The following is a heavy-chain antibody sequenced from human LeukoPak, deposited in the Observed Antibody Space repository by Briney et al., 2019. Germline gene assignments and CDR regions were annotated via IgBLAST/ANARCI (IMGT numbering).Heavy chain of an antibody. CDR2: IYPGDSDT. V-gene: IGHV5-51*01. D-gene: IGHD3-9*01. Sequence: GESLKISCKGSGYSFTSYWIGWVRQMPGKGLEWMGIIYPGDSDTRYSPSFQGQVTISADKSISTAYLQWSSLKASDTAMYYCARLNDILTGYYHFDYWGQGTLVTVSS. CDR3: ARLNDILTGYYHFDY. CDR1: GYSFTSYW. J-gene: IGHJ4*02.